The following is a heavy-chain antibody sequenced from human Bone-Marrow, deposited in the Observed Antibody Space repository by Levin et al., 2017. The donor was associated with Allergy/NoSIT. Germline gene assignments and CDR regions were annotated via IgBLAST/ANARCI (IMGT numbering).Heavy chain of an antibody. V-gene: IGHV3-23*01. J-gene: IGHJ4*02. Sequence: GGSLRLSCAASGFGFSTFAMSWVRQAPGKGLEWISTIHDDGGGTFIADSVKGRFTISRDNSKNTLYLHMDTLRADDTALYFCAKARGGVGTTYHLDYWGQGTQVTVAS. CDR1: GFGFSTFA. D-gene: IGHD5-12*01. CDR3: AKARGGVGTTYHLDY. CDR2: IHDDGGGT.